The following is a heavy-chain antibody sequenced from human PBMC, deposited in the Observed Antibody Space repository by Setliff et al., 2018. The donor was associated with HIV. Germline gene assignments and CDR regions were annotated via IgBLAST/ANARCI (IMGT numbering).Heavy chain of an antibody. J-gene: IGHJ4*02. CDR1: GFTFSKTW. Sequence: GGSLRLSCAASGFTFSKTWMTWVRQAPGKGLEWVGRIKSNIDGGTRDYAAPVKGRFTISRDDSKNSLYLQMNSLKTDDTAFYYCATFADGPDSWGQGTLVTVSS. D-gene: IGHD3-3*01. CDR3: ATFADGPDS. CDR2: IKSNIDGGTR. V-gene: IGHV3-15*01.